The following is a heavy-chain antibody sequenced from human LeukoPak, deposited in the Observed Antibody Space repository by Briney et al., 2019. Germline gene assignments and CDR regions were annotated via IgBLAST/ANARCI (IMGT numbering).Heavy chain of an antibody. CDR2: ISGSGGST. Sequence: GGSLRLSCAASGFTFSSHGMNWVRQAPGKGLEWVSAISGSGGSTYYADSVKGRFTISRDNSKNTLYLQMNSLRAEDTAVYYCARVQRAYDILTGYYADGFDPWGQGTLVTVSS. D-gene: IGHD3-9*01. V-gene: IGHV3-23*01. CDR1: GFTFSSHG. CDR3: ARVQRAYDILTGYYADGFDP. J-gene: IGHJ5*02.